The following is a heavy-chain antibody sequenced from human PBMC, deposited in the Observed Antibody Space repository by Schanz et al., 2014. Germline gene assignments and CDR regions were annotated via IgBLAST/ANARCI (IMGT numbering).Heavy chain of an antibody. CDR2: ISYDGSKK. CDR3: AASSGWHPSTDY. D-gene: IGHD6-19*01. CDR1: GFAFSSYG. J-gene: IGHJ4*02. V-gene: IGHV3-33*08. Sequence: VQLLESGGGLVQPGGSLRLSCLASGFAFSSYGMNWLRQAPGKGLEWVGVISYDGSKKSYADSVKGRFTISRDNSKNTLYLQMNSLRVEDTAVYYCAASSGWHPSTDYWGQGTLVTVSS.